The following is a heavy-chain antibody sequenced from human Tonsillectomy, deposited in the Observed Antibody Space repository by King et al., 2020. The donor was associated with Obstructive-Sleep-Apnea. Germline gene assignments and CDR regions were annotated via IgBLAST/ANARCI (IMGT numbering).Heavy chain of an antibody. CDR2: ISGSGGST. CDR3: AKVPYSSSWTPGWDYYYYGMDV. D-gene: IGHD6-13*01. V-gene: IGHV3-23*04. Sequence: VQLVESGGGLVQPGGSLRLSCAASGFTFSSYAMSWVRQAPGKGLEWVSAISGSGGSTYYADSVKGRFTISRDNSKNTLYLQMNSLRAEDTAVYYCAKVPYSSSWTPGWDYYYYGMDVWGQGTTVTV. CDR1: GFTFSSYA. J-gene: IGHJ6*02.